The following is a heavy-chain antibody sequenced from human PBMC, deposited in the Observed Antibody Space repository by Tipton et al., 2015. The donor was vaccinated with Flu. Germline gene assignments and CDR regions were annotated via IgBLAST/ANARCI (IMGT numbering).Heavy chain of an antibody. V-gene: IGHV3-23*01. CDR3: AKIVVGADLAAYYFDY. J-gene: IGHJ4*02. D-gene: IGHD2-15*01. Sequence: PRLSCAASGFTFSRYAMSWVRQAPGKGLEWVSAISGSGGSTYYADSVKGRFTISRDNSKNTLYLQMNSLRAEDTAVYYCAKIVVGADLAAYYFDYWGQGTLVTVSS. CDR2: ISGSGGST. CDR1: GFTFSRYA.